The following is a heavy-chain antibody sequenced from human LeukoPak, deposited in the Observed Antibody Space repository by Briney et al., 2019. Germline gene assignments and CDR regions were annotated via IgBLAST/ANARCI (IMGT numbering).Heavy chain of an antibody. D-gene: IGHD2-2*01. V-gene: IGHV1-18*01. CDR2: ISAYNGNT. CDR3: ARDLFRPGYCSSTSCYPPDY. Sequence: ASVKVSCKASGYTFTSYGISWVRQAPGQGLEWTGWISAYNGNTNYAQKLQGRVTMTTDTSTSTAYMELRSLRSDDTAVYYCARDLFRPGYCSSTSCYPPDYWGQGTLVTVSS. J-gene: IGHJ4*02. CDR1: GYTFTSYG.